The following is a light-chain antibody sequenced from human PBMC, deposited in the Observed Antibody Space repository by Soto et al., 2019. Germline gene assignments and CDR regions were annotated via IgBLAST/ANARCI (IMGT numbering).Light chain of an antibody. CDR2: VGTGGIVG. CDR1: SGYSNYK. Sequence: QAVVTQPPSASASLGASVTLTCTLSSGYSNYKVDWYQQRPGKGPRFVMRVGTGGIVGSKGDGIPDRFSVLGSGLNRYLTIKNIHEEDESDYHCGADHGTGSKFVWVFGGGTKVTVL. J-gene: IGLJ3*02. CDR3: GADHGTGSKFVWV. V-gene: IGLV9-49*01.